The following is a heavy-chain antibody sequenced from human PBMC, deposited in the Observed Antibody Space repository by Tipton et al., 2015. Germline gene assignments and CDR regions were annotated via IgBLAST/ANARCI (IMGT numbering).Heavy chain of an antibody. J-gene: IGHJ2*01. CDR1: AYSISSDYY. D-gene: IGHD4-23*01. Sequence: TLSLTCAVSAYSISSDYYWGWIRQPPGKGLEWIGSISHSGNTNYNPSLKSRVTISVDTSKNQFSLKLSSVTAADTAVYYCARALFYGGNTDWYFDLWGRGTLVTVSS. V-gene: IGHV4-38-2*01. CDR2: ISHSGNT. CDR3: ARALFYGGNTDWYFDL.